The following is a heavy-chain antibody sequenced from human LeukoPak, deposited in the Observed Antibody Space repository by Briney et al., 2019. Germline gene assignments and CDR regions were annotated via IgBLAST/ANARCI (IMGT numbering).Heavy chain of an antibody. V-gene: IGHV4-39*07. CDR2: IYHSGST. J-gene: IGHJ4*02. CDR1: GGSISGSSYY. Sequence: SETLSLTCTVSGGSISGSSYYWGWIRQPPGKGLEWIGEIYHSGSTNYNPSLKSRVTISVDKSKNQFSLKLSSVTAADTAVYYCARFTDTTLVIFDYWGQGTLVTVSS. D-gene: IGHD1-14*01. CDR3: ARFTDTTLVIFDY.